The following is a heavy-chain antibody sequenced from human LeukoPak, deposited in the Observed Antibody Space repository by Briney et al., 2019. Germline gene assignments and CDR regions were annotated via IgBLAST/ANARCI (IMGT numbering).Heavy chain of an antibody. CDR2: INPSGGST. CDR1: GYTFTSYY. CDR3: ARDEYYYYYMDV. Sequence: ASVKVSCKASGYTFTSYYMHWVRQAPGQGLEWMGIINPSGGSTSYAQKFQGRVTMTRDMSTSTVYMELSRLRSDDTAVYYCARDEYYYYYMDVWGKGTTVTVSS. V-gene: IGHV1-46*01. J-gene: IGHJ6*03.